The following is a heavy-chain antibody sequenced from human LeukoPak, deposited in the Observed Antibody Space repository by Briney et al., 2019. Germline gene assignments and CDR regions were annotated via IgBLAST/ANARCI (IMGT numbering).Heavy chain of an antibody. CDR3: ILDYSTKRGAFDI. V-gene: IGHV3-23*01. CDR2: ISGSGGST. CDR1: GFTFSSYA. J-gene: IGHJ3*02. Sequence: GGSLRLSCAASGFTFSSYAMSWIRQAPGKGLEWVSAISGSGGSTYYADSVKGRFTISRDNSKNTLYLQMNSLRAEDTAVYYCILDYSTKRGAFDIWGQGTMVTVSS. D-gene: IGHD4-11*01.